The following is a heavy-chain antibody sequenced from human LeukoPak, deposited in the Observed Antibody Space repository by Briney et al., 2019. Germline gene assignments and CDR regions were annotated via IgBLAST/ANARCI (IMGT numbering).Heavy chain of an antibody. CDR1: GFTFDDYA. V-gene: IGHV3-43*02. CDR2: ISGDGGST. CDR3: AKGTQYYYDSSGYYVAYLDY. Sequence: PGGSLRLSCAASGFTFDDYAMHWVRQAPGKGLEWVSLISGDGGSTYYADSVKGRFTISRDNSKNSLYLQMNSLRTEDTALYYCAKGTQYYYDSSGYYVAYLDYWGQGTLVTVSS. J-gene: IGHJ4*02. D-gene: IGHD3-22*01.